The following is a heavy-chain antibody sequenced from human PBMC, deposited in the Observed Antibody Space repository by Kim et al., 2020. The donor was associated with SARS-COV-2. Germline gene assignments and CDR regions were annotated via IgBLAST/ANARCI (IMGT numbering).Heavy chain of an antibody. CDR1: GYTFTGYY. Sequence: ASVKVSCKASGYTFTGYYMHWVRQAPGQGLEWMGWIKPNSGGTNYAQKFQGRVTMTRDTSISTAYMELSRLRSDDTAVYYCAREGIIVVPAGDYYYYMDVWGKGTTVTVSS. CDR2: IKPNSGGT. J-gene: IGHJ6*03. D-gene: IGHD2-2*01. CDR3: AREGIIVVPAGDYYYYMDV. V-gene: IGHV1-2*02.